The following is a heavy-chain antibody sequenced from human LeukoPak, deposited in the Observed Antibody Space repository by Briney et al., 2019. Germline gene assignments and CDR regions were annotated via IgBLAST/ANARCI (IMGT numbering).Heavy chain of an antibody. CDR1: GDSISSNSYY. J-gene: IGHJ4*02. Sequence: PSETLSLTCTVSGDSISSNSYYWVWLRQPPGKGLEWIATIHYTGSTYYNPSLKSRVTISVDTSKNQFSLKLSSVTAADTAMYYCARYWGPYDNSGAYFDYWGQGTLVTVSS. CDR3: ARYWGPYDNSGAYFDY. CDR2: IHYTGST. V-gene: IGHV4-39*01. D-gene: IGHD3-22*01.